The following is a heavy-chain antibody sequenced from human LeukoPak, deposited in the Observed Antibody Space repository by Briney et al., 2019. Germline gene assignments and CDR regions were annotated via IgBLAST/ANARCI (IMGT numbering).Heavy chain of an antibody. Sequence: GGSLRLSCAASGFTFSSYGMSWVRQAPGKGLEWVSTIFPSSVEIHYADSVKGRFTISRDNSRSTLSLQMDSLRAEDTATYYCATYRQIQVPFEFWGQGTLVTVSS. CDR3: ATYRQIQVPFEF. J-gene: IGHJ4*02. V-gene: IGHV3-23*01. CDR1: GFTFSSYG. CDR2: IFPSSVEI. D-gene: IGHD5-18*01.